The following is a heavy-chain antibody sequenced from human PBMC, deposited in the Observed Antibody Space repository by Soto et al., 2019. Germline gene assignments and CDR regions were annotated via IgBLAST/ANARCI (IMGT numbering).Heavy chain of an antibody. V-gene: IGHV3-23*01. J-gene: IGHJ4*02. D-gene: IGHD4-4*01. CDR2: ISGSGGST. CDR3: AKSSPKQRTTVTTDGIIDY. CDR1: GFTFSSYA. Sequence: PGGSLRLSCAASGFTFSSYAMSWVRQAPGKGLEWVSAISGSGGSTYYADSVKGRFTISRDNSKNTLYLQMNSLRAEDTAVYYCAKSSPKQRTTVTTDGIIDYWGQGTLVTVSS.